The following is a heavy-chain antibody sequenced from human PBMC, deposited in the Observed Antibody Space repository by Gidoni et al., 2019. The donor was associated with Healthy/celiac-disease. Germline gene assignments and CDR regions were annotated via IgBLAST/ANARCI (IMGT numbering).Heavy chain of an antibody. D-gene: IGHD6-19*01. Sequence: VQLVDPRGGLVKAGGSLRLWCAAYGVPFRSYRMNWFRQAPGKGLEWLSSISSSSSYIYYADSVKGRFTISRDTAKNSLYLQMNSLRAEDTAVYYCASPGLYRSGSNTFDYWGQGTLVTVSS. CDR2: ISSSSSYI. V-gene: IGHV3-21*01. CDR3: ASPGLYRSGSNTFDY. CDR1: GVPFRSYR. J-gene: IGHJ4*02.